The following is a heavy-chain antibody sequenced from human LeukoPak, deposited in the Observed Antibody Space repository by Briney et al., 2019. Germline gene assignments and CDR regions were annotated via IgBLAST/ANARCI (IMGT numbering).Heavy chain of an antibody. CDR2: IYYSGST. J-gene: IGHJ4*02. CDR1: GGSISSSSYY. D-gene: IGHD6-19*01. CDR3: ATTRPDSGWYDY. V-gene: IGHV4-39*01. Sequence: SETLSLTCTVPGGSISSSSYYWGWIRQPPGKGLEWIGSIYYSGSTYYNPSLKSRVTISVDTSKNQFSLKLSSVTAADTAVYYCATTRPDSGWYDYWGQGILVTVSS.